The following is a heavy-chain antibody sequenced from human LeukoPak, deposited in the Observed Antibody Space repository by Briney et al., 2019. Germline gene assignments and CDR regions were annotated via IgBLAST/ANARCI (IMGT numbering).Heavy chain of an antibody. V-gene: IGHV3-23*01. CDR1: GFTFSSYG. CDR2: IVGRDGST. Sequence: GGSLRLSCAASGFTFSSYGMSWVRQAPGKGLEWVSSIVGRDGSTYYADSVKGRFTISRDNPRNTLYLEVNSLRAEDTAVYYCSKDREVTTLGYFQHWGQGTLVTVSS. D-gene: IGHD4-17*01. CDR3: SKDREVTTLGYFQH. J-gene: IGHJ1*01.